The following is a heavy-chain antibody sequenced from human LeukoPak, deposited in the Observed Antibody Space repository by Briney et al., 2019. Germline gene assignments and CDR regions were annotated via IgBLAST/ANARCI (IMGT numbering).Heavy chain of an antibody. CDR1: GGSFSGYY. CDR2: INHSGST. D-gene: IGHD3-3*01. Sequence: PSETLSLTCAVYGGSFSGYYWSWIRQPPGKGLEWIGEINHSGSTNYNPSLKSRVTISVDTSKNQFSLKLSSVTAADTAVYYCARDAPIFGVVVGGGYNWFDPWGQGTLVTVSS. V-gene: IGHV4-34*01. J-gene: IGHJ5*02. CDR3: ARDAPIFGVVVGGGYNWFDP.